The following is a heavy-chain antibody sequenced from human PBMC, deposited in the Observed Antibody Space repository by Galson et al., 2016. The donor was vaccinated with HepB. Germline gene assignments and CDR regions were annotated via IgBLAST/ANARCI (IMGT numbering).Heavy chain of an antibody. CDR2: ISAYNGNT. Sequence: SVKVSCKASGYTFPSYGISWVRQAPGQGLEWMGWISAYNGNTNYAQTLQGRVSMTTDTSTSTAYMELRSLRSDDTAVYYCARHRVSKYAMDVWGQGTTVTVSS. CDR1: GYTFPSYG. CDR3: ARHRVSKYAMDV. J-gene: IGHJ6*02. V-gene: IGHV1-18*01.